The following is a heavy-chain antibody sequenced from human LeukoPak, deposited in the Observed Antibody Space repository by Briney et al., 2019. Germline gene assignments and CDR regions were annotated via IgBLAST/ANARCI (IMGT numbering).Heavy chain of an antibody. D-gene: IGHD3-16*01. Sequence: PSQALSLTCTVSGGSISSGDYYWRWIRQPPGTGLEWIGYIYYSGSTYYNPSLKSRVTISVDTSKNQFSLKLSSVTAADTAVYYCARVSLITFGGPFDYWGQGTLVTVSS. V-gene: IGHV4-30-4*08. CDR1: GGSISSGDYY. CDR2: IYYSGST. CDR3: ARVSLITFGGPFDY. J-gene: IGHJ4*02.